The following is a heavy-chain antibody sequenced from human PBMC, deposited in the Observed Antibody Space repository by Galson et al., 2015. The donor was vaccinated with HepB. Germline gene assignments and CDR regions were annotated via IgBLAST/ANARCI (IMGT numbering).Heavy chain of an antibody. CDR1: GFTFSSYW. J-gene: IGHJ4*02. CDR2: INSDGSST. Sequence: SLRLSCAASGFTFSSYWMHWVRQAPGKGLVWVSRINSDGSSTSYADSVKGRFTISRDNSKNTLYLQMNSLRAEDTAVYYCARQNRGPCFDYWGQGTLVTVSS. V-gene: IGHV3-74*01. CDR3: ARQNRGPCFDY.